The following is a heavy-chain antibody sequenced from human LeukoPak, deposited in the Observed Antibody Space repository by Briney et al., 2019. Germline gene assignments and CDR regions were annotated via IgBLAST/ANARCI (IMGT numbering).Heavy chain of an antibody. J-gene: IGHJ6*03. Sequence: SETLSLTCTVSGGSISSSSYYWGWIRQPPGKGLEWIGSIYHSGSTYYNPSLKSRVTISVDTSKNQFSLKLSSVTAADTAVYYCARSVYYYYYMDVWGKGTTVTVSS. V-gene: IGHV4-39*01. CDR1: GGSISSSSYY. CDR2: IYHSGST. CDR3: ARSVYYYYYMDV.